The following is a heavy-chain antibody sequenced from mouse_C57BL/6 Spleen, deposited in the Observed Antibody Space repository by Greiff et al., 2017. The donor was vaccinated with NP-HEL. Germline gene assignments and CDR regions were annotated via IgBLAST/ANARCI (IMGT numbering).Heavy chain of an antibody. CDR3: ASNPYYGSSYGYFEV. Sequence: VQLQQSGPELVKPGASVKISCKASGYAFSSSWMNWVKQRPGKGLEWIGRIYPGDGDTNYNGKFKGKATLTADKSSSTAYMPHSSLTSEDSAVYFCASNPYYGSSYGYFEVWGTGTTVTVSS. V-gene: IGHV1-82*01. J-gene: IGHJ1*03. CDR2: IYPGDGDT. CDR1: GYAFSSSW. D-gene: IGHD1-1*01.